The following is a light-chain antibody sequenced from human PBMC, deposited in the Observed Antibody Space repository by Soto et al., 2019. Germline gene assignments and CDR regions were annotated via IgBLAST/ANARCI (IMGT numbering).Light chain of an antibody. CDR3: QQSLSNPRT. CDR2: LSS. CDR1: QKINNF. J-gene: IGKJ4*01. Sequence: DIQMTQSPSSVSASLGDRINVTCRASQKINNFLNWYQQKPGKAPKLLIFLSSTLETGVPARFGGSGSGTDFTLTISNLQPEDSATYYCQQSLSNPRTFGGGTRVDIQ. V-gene: IGKV1-39*01.